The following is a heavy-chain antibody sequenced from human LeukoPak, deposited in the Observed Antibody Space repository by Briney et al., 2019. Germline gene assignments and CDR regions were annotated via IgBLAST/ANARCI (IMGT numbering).Heavy chain of an antibody. Sequence: ASVKVSCKASGYTFSGYYMHWVRQAPGQGLEWMGWISAYNGNTNYAQKLQGRVTMTTDTSTSTAYMELRSLRSDDTAVYYCARRGQGGSGWYSYYFDYWGQGTLVTVSS. CDR1: GYTFSGYY. D-gene: IGHD6-19*01. V-gene: IGHV1-18*04. CDR2: ISAYNGNT. J-gene: IGHJ4*02. CDR3: ARRGQGGSGWYSYYFDY.